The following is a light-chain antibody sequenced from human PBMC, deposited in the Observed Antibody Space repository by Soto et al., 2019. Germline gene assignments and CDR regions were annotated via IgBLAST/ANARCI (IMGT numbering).Light chain of an antibody. CDR1: SSNIGSGT. CDR3: ASWDVTLNGLYV. Sequence: QSVLTQPPSASGTPGQRVTFSCSGSSSNIGSGTVNWYQQLPGTAPKLLIYNDNQRPSGVPDRFSGSKSGTSASLAISGLQSEDEADYSCASWDVTLNGLYVFGTGTKLTVL. CDR2: NDN. V-gene: IGLV1-44*01. J-gene: IGLJ1*01.